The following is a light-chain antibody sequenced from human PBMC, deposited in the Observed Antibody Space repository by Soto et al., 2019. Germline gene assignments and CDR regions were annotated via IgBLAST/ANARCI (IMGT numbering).Light chain of an antibody. CDR2: EVS. V-gene: IGLV2-14*01. CDR1: SSDVGGYNY. Sequence: QSVLTQPASVSGSPGQSITISCTGTSSDVGGYNYVSWYQQHPGKAPKLMLDEVSNRPSGVSNRFSGSKSGNTASLTISGLQAEDEADYYCSSYTSSSTLGGVFGGGTKLTVL. CDR3: SSYTSSSTLGGV. J-gene: IGLJ2*01.